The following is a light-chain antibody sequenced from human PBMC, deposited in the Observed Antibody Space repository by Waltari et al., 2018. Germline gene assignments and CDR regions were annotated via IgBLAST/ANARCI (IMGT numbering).Light chain of an antibody. Sequence: IQMSQSPTTLSASVGDRMTITCRASQDINNYLAWYQQKPGKVPKLLFYSASTLQSGVPSRFSGRGSGTDFTLTISSLQPEDVATYYGQKFNRAPFSFGPGTKVDIK. J-gene: IGKJ3*01. CDR1: QDINNY. CDR3: QKFNRAPFS. V-gene: IGKV1-27*01. CDR2: SAS.